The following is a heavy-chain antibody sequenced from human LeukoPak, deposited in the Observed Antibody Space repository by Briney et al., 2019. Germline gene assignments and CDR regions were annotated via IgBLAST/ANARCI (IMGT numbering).Heavy chain of an antibody. D-gene: IGHD5-18*01. CDR3: ARGGGYSFYYYYMDV. Sequence: SETLSLTCAVYGGSFSGYYWSWIRQPPGKGLEWIGYIYYSGSTNYNPSLKSRVTISVDTSKNQFSLKLSSVTAADTAVYYCARGGGYSFYYYYMDVWGKGTTVTVSS. CDR1: GGSFSGYY. V-gene: IGHV4-59*01. J-gene: IGHJ6*03. CDR2: IYYSGST.